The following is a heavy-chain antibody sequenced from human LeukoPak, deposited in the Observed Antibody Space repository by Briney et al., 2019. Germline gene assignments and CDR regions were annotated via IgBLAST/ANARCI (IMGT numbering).Heavy chain of an antibody. CDR3: ARHSSIAARNSLGIDY. J-gene: IGHJ4*02. D-gene: IGHD6-6*01. CDR1: GGSISSSSYY. CDR2: IYYSGST. Sequence: SETLSLTCTVSGGSISSSSYYWRWIRQPPGKGLEWIGSIYYSGSTYYNPSLKSRVTISVDTSKNQFSLKLSSVTAADTAVYYCARHSSIAARNSLGIDYWGQGTLVTVSS. V-gene: IGHV4-39*01.